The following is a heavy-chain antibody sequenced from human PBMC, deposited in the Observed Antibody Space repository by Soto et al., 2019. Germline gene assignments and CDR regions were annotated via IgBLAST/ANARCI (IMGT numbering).Heavy chain of an antibody. J-gene: IGHJ4*02. CDR3: ARAIRDQLLSDY. CDR1: GYTFTNYD. CDR2: MNPDSANT. V-gene: IGHV1-8*01. Sequence: QVHLVQSGAEMKQPGASVKVSCRTSGYTFTNYDISWVRQATGQGLEWMGWMNPDSANTGYAQKFQGRVTLTRDTSISTAYMELNSLTSEDTATYYCARAIRDQLLSDYWGQGSLVIVSS. D-gene: IGHD1-26*01.